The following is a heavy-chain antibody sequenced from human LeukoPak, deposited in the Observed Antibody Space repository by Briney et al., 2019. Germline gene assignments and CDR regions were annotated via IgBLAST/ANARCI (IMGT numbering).Heavy chain of an antibody. CDR2: ISAYNGNT. CDR3: ARAFTVRGVNWGWFDP. D-gene: IGHD3-10*01. J-gene: IGHJ5*02. CDR1: GYTFTSYG. Sequence: GASVKVSCKASGYTFTSYGISWARQAPGQGLEWMGWISAYNGNTNYAQKLQGRVTMTTDTSTSTAYMELRSLRSGDTAVYYCARAFTVRGVNWGWFDPWGQGTLVTVSS. V-gene: IGHV1-18*04.